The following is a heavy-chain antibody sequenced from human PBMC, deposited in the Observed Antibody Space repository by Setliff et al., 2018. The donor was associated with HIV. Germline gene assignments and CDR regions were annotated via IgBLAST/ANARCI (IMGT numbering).Heavy chain of an antibody. CDR1: GPGFTNVD. V-gene: IGHV1-8*01. J-gene: IGHJ6*04. CDR2: MNPKSGVS. D-gene: IGHD3-10*01. Sequence: GASVKVSCKASGPGFTNVDIHWLRRATGQGLEWMGWMNPKSGVSGYAQKFQGRVIMTRDTSISTAYMELSSLTSADTAVYYCASGKGVRGVIITGGLDVWGKGTTVTVSS. CDR3: ASGKGVRGVIITGGLDV.